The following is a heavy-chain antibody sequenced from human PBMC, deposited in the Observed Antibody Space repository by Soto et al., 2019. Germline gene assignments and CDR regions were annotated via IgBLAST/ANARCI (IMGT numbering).Heavy chain of an antibody. V-gene: IGHV3-21*01. CDR2: ISAGSSFT. CDR1: GFSFSTYS. Sequence: GGSLRLSCVASGFSFSTYSINWVRQAPGKGLEWVSSISAGSSFTYYADSLKGRITISRDNAKNSLYLQMNSLRAEDTAVYYCATSLDVWGQGTTVTVSS. J-gene: IGHJ6*02. CDR3: ATSLDV.